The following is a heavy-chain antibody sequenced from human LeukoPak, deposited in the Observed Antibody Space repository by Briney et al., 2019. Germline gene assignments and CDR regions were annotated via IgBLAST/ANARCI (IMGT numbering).Heavy chain of an antibody. V-gene: IGHV1-8*01. CDR3: ARGVGAAAGTGVDY. CDR2: MNPNSGNT. J-gene: IGHJ4*02. Sequence: ASVKVSCKASGYTFTSYDINWVRQATGQGLEWMGWMNPNSGNTGYAQKFQGRVTMTRNTSISTAYMALSSLRSEDTAVYYCARGVGAAAGTGVDYWGQGTLVTVSS. D-gene: IGHD6-13*01. CDR1: GYTFTSYD.